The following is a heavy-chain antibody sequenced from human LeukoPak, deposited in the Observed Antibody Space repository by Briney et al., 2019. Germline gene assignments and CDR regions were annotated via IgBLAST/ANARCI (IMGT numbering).Heavy chain of an antibody. V-gene: IGHV3-53*01. D-gene: IGHD3-22*01. J-gene: IGHJ3*02. CDR2: IHSGGSS. Sequence: GGSLRLSCAASGFTVSTNFMAWVRQAPGKGLEWLSVIHSGGSSEYAESVKGRFTISRDTSKNTVYLQMNSLRAEDTAVYYCARDHLYDSSGFPYDAFDIWGQGTMVTVSS. CDR3: ARDHLYDSSGFPYDAFDI. CDR1: GFTVSTNF.